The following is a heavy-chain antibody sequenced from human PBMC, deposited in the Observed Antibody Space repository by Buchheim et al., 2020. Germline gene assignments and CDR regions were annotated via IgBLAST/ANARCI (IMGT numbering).Heavy chain of an antibody. D-gene: IGHD3-10*01. Sequence: EVQLLESGGGLVQPGGSLRLSCAASGFTFSSYAMSWVRQAPGKGLEWVSAISGSGGSTYYADSVKGRFTISRDNSKNTLYLQMNSLRAEDTAVYYCAKAAILLWFGELGYYYYGMDVWGQGTT. V-gene: IGHV3-23*01. CDR1: GFTFSSYA. CDR3: AKAAILLWFGELGYYYYGMDV. CDR2: ISGSGGST. J-gene: IGHJ6*02.